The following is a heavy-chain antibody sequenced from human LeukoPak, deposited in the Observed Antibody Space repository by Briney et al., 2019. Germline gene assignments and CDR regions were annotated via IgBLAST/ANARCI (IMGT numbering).Heavy chain of an antibody. J-gene: IGHJ1*01. CDR2: IYYSGST. Sequence: SETLSLTCTVSGGSISSGGYYWSWIRQHPGKGLEWIGYIYYSGSTYYNPSLKSRVTISVDTSKNQFSLKLSSVTAADTAVYYCARQRLRDSSRYFQHWGQGTLVTVSS. CDR1: GGSISSGGYY. CDR3: ARQRLRDSSRYFQH. V-gene: IGHV4-31*03. D-gene: IGHD2-2*01.